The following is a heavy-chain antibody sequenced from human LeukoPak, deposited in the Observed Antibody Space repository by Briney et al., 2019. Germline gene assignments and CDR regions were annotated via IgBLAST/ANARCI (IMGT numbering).Heavy chain of an antibody. J-gene: IGHJ4*02. CDR2: LRDSGDTT. CDR1: GFTFSNYA. V-gene: IGHV3-23*01. D-gene: IGHD5-18*01. CDR3: ATLPNSGYGHPYFFDY. Sequence: GGSLRLSCAASGFTFSNYAMSWVRQVPGKGLEWFSALRDSGDTTYYADSVKGRFTISRDNSKNTLYLQMNSLRAEDTAVYYCATLPNSGYGHPYFFDYWGQGTLVTVSS.